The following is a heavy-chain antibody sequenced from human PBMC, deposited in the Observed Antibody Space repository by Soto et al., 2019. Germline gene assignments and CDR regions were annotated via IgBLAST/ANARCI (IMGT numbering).Heavy chain of an antibody. CDR3: TSHLGGLWFARAFDI. J-gene: IGHJ3*02. D-gene: IGHD3-16*02. CDR2: ISSKTNSYAT. Sequence: EVQLVESGGGLVQPGGSLKLSCAASGFTVSGSAVHWVRQASGKGLEWVARISSKTNSYATAYAASVKCRFTSSRDDTKNTGYLQTNRPKTEDAAAYCCTSHLGGLWFARAFDIWGQGTMVTVSS. V-gene: IGHV3-73*01. CDR1: GFTVSGSA.